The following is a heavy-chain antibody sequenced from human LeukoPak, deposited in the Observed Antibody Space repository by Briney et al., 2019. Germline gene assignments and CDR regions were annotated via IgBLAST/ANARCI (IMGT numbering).Heavy chain of an antibody. CDR1: GGSISSSY. J-gene: IGHJ4*02. D-gene: IGHD3-3*01. V-gene: IGHV4-59*12. CDR3: ARAYDFWSGFPYY. Sequence: SETLSLTCTVSGGSISSSYWSWIRQPPGKGLEWIGYIYYTGSTTYNPSLKSRVTISVDRSKNQFSLKLSSVTAADTAVYYCARAYDFWSGFPYYWGQGTLVTVSS. CDR2: IYYTGST.